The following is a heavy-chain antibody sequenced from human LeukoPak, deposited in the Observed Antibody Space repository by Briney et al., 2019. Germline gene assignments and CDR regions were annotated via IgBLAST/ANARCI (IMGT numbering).Heavy chain of an antibody. V-gene: IGHV4-4*07. CDR2: INTSGSI. CDR1: GDSISGYY. J-gene: IGHJ6*03. CDR3: ARLRYQSTNCACNYHMDV. D-gene: IGHD2-2*01. Sequence: PSETLSLTCSVSGDSISGYYWTWIRQTAGKGLEWIGRINTSGSITYNASLKSRVTMSIDTSKNQFSLKLTSVTAADSAVYFCARLRYQSTNCACNYHMDVWGKGTTVTVSS.